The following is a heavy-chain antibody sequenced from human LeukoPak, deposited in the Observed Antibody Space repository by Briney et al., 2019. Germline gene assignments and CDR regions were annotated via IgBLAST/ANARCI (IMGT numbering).Heavy chain of an antibody. Sequence: SETLSLTCTVSGGSISRYYWSWLRQPPGKGLEWVGYIYYSGCTNYNPSLKSRVTISVDTSKNQFSLKLSSVTAADTAVYYGAGSTLQWLVRQEYFQHWGQGTLVTVSS. CDR2: IYYSGCT. J-gene: IGHJ1*01. V-gene: IGHV4-59*08. D-gene: IGHD6-19*01. CDR1: GGSISRYY. CDR3: AGSTLQWLVRQEYFQH.